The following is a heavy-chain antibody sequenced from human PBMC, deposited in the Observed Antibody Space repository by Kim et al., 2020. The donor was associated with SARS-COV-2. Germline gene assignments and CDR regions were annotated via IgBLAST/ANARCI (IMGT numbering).Heavy chain of an antibody. CDR3: ATVGSSYGSGTYFDY. V-gene: IGHV4-59*12. D-gene: IGHD3-10*01. J-gene: IGHJ4*02. Sequence: NPSLKNRLTRSRDTSKNNSSLKLTSVTAADTAVYYCATVGSSYGSGTYFDYWGQGVLVTVSS.